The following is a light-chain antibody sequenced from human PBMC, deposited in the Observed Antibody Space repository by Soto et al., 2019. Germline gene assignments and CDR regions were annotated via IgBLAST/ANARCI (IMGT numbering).Light chain of an antibody. V-gene: IGKV3-11*01. CDR3: QQRSSWPFH. CDR2: DTS. CDR1: QSVSIY. Sequence: EIVLTQSPATLSLSPGERATLSCRASQSVSIYLAWYQQKPGQAPRLLIYDTSHRATGIPARFSGSGSGTDCTLTTSGLEPEDFSVYYCQQRSSWPFHFGGGTQLEIK. J-gene: IGKJ4*01.